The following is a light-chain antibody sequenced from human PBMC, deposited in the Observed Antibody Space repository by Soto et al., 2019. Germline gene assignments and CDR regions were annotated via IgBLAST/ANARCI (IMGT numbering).Light chain of an antibody. Sequence: EIVLTQSPATLSLSPGERATLSCRASQNVATFLAWYQHKPGQAPRLLISDASHRATDIPARFSGSGSATDFTLTINSLEPEDVAVYYCQQHNSWPLTFGGGTKVEIK. J-gene: IGKJ4*01. CDR3: QQHNSWPLT. CDR1: QNVATF. V-gene: IGKV3-11*01. CDR2: DAS.